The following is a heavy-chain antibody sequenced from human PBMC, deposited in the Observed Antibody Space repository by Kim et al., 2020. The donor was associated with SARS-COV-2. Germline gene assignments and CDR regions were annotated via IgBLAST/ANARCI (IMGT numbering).Heavy chain of an antibody. CDR2: INHSGST. D-gene: IGHD3-22*01. J-gene: IGHJ5*02. V-gene: IGHV4-34*01. CDR3: ARETYYDSSGYYGNWFDP. CDR1: GGSFSGYY. Sequence: SETLSLTCAVYGGSFSGYYWSWIRQPPGKGLEWIGEINHSGSTNYNPSLKSRVTISVDTSKNQFSLKLSSVTAADTAVYYCARETYYDSSGYYGNWFDPWGQGTLVTVSS.